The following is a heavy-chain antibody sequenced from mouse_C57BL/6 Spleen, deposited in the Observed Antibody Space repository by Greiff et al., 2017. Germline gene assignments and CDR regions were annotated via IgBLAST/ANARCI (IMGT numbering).Heavy chain of an antibody. CDR1: GYTFTSYW. D-gene: IGHD2-4*01. CDR2: IYPSDSET. V-gene: IGHV1-61*01. CDR3: ASGGGLRLAY. Sequence: QVQLQQPGAELVRPGSSVKLSCKASGYTFTSYWMDWVKQRPGQGLEWIGNIYPSDSETHYNQKFKDKATLTVDKSSSTAYMQLSSLTSEDSAVYYCASGGGLRLAYWGQGTLVTVSA. J-gene: IGHJ3*01.